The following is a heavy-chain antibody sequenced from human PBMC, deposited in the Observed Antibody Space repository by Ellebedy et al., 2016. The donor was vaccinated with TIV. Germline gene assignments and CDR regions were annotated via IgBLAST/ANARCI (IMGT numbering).Heavy chain of an antibody. CDR3: ARGFRYGSGRWPLDY. J-gene: IGHJ4*02. CDR1: GYTFTSYG. Sequence: AASVKVSCQASGYTFTSYGISWVRQAPGQGPEWMGWVSPYDGNTNYAQKFQGRVTMTIDTFTGTGYMELRNLRSDDTALYYCARGFRYGSGRWPLDYWGQGTLVTVSS. V-gene: IGHV1-18*01. CDR2: VSPYDGNT. D-gene: IGHD4-23*01.